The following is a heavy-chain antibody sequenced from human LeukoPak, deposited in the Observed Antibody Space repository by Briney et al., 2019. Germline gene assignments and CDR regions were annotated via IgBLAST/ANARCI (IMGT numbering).Heavy chain of an antibody. J-gene: IGHJ3*02. CDR2: ISSSGSTI. CDR1: GFTFRRYA. CDR3: AREGGSDAFDI. Sequence: GGSLRLSCATSGFTFRRYAISWVRQAPGKGLEWVSYISSSGSTIYYADSVKGRFTISRDNAKNSLYMQMNSLRVEDTAVYYCAREGGSDAFDIWGQGTLVTVSS. V-gene: IGHV3-48*03. D-gene: IGHD2-15*01.